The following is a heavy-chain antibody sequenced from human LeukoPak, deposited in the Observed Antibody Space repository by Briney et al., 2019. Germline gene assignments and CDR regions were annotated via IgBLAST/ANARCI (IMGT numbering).Heavy chain of an antibody. D-gene: IGHD6-6*01. CDR1: GGTFSSYA. CDR2: IIPIFGTA. Sequence: WASVKVSCKASGGTFSSYAISWVRQAPGQGLEWMGGIIPIFGTANYAQKFQGRVTITTDESTSTAYMELSSLRSEDTAVYYCARGSYSSSSGWFDPWGQGTLVTVSS. J-gene: IGHJ5*02. V-gene: IGHV1-69*05. CDR3: ARGSYSSSSGWFDP.